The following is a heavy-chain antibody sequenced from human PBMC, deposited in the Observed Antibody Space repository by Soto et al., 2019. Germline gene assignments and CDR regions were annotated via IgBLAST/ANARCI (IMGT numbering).Heavy chain of an antibody. Sequence: GGSLRLSCAASGFTFSSYGMHWVRQAPGKGLEWVAVIWYDGSNENYADSVKGRFTISRDNSKNTLYLQMNSLRAEDTAVYYCAKDSSTVTSRDYFDYWGQGTLVTVSS. CDR1: GFTFSSYG. CDR3: AKDSSTVTSRDYFDY. D-gene: IGHD4-17*01. J-gene: IGHJ4*02. V-gene: IGHV3-33*06. CDR2: IWYDGSNE.